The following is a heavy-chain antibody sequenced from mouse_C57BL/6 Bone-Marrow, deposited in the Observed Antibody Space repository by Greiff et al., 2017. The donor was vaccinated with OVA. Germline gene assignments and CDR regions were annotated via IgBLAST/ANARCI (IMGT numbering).Heavy chain of an antibody. V-gene: IGHV1-74*01. J-gene: IGHJ2*01. Sequence: QVQLKQPGAELVKPGASVKVSCKASGYTFTSYWMHWVKQRPGQGLEWIGRIHPSDSDTNYNQKFKGKATLTVDKSSSTAYMQLSSLTSEDSAVYYCAIRVVARYYFDYWGQGTTLTVSS. CDR1: GYTFTSYW. CDR3: AIRVVARYYFDY. CDR2: IHPSDSDT. D-gene: IGHD1-1*01.